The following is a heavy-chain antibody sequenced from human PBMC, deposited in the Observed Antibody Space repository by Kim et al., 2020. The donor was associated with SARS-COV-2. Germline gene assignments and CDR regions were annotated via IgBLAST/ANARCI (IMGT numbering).Heavy chain of an antibody. V-gene: IGHV3-15*01. Sequence: ARGARDYAAAVKGRSTISRDDSKNMVYLEMNSRKTEDSAIYYCTTLNWFDPWGQGTRVTVSS. J-gene: IGHJ5*02. CDR2: ARGAR. CDR3: TTLNWFDP.